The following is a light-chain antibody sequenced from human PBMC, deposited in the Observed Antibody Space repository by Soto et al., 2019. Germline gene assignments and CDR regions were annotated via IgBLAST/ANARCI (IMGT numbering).Light chain of an antibody. CDR1: SSNIGTNT. CDR3: AGWDDSLNGPV. CDR2: RNT. J-gene: IGLJ2*01. V-gene: IGLV1-44*01. Sequence: QPVLTQPPSASGTPGQTVTVSCSGSSSNIGTNTVSWYQQLPGTAPKLLIFRNTQRPSGVPDRFSGSKSGSKSGASASLAISGLQSEDEADYYCAGWDDSLNGPVFGGGTKLTVL.